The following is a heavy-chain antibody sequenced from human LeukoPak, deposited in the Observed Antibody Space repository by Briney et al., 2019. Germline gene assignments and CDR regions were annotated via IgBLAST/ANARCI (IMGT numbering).Heavy chain of an antibody. V-gene: IGHV3-23*01. Sequence: GGSLRLSCAASGFTFSSHGMSWVRQAPGKGLEWVSAISGSGGSTYYADSVKGRFTISRDNSKNTLYLQMNSLRAEDTAVYYCAKGGGEYYDSSLFDYWGQGTLVTVSS. D-gene: IGHD3-22*01. CDR3: AKGGGEYYDSSLFDY. CDR1: GFTFSSHG. CDR2: ISGSGGST. J-gene: IGHJ4*02.